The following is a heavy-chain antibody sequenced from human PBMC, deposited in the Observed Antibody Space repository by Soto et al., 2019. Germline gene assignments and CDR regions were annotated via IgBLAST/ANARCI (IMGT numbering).Heavy chain of an antibody. V-gene: IGHV1-18*01. J-gene: IGHJ3*01. CDR2: ISTFNGKT. CDR1: RYTFTSHG. D-gene: IGHD3-9*01. Sequence: QIQLVQSGGGVKTLGASVKVSCTTSRYTFTSHGIAWVRQAPGQGLEWMGWISTFNGKTDYAQKFQGRVTMTADTITSTVDMELRSLRSHDTAVYFCARLLTEGATFREDAFDLWGQGTKVTVSS. CDR3: ARLLTEGATFREDAFDL.